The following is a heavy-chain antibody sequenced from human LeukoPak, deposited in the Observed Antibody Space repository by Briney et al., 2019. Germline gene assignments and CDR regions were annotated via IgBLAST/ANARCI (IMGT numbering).Heavy chain of an antibody. J-gene: IGHJ4*02. CDR3: ARDRYYYDSSGYYSSAAHFDY. CDR2: IYTSGST. Sequence: PSETLSLTCAVSGGSISSYYWSWIRQPAGKGLEWIGRIYTSGSTNYNPSLKSRVTMSVDTSKNQFSLKLSSVTAADTAVYYCARDRYYYDSSGYYSSAAHFDYWGQGTPVTVSS. V-gene: IGHV4-4*07. CDR1: GGSISSYY. D-gene: IGHD3-22*01.